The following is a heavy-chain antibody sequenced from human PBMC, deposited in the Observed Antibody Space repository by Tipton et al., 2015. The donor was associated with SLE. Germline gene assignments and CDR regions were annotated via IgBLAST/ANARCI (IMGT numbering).Heavy chain of an antibody. V-gene: IGHV3-7*01. D-gene: IGHD5-18*01. CDR1: GFSFSSFW. J-gene: IGHJ4*02. CDR3: ARAGDTAFDY. CDR2: IKEDGSEK. Sequence: SLRLSCTASGFSFSSFWTSWVRQAPGKGLEWVASIKEDGSEKYSVDSVKGRFTISRDNAKNSLYLQMNSLRAEDTAVYYCARAGDTAFDYWGQGTLVTVSS.